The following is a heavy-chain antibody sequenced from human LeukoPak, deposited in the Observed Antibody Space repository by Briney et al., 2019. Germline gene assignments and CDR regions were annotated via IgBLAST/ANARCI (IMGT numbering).Heavy chain of an antibody. J-gene: IGHJ4*02. D-gene: IGHD2-15*01. V-gene: IGHV4-31*03. CDR1: GASISSGVT. Sequence: SQTLSLTCTVSGASISSGVTIGVGSASTQGRAWSGLGTSNRGSTHYNPSLKSRVSISVDTSENQFSLRLSSVTAADTAVYYCACLVVVAATSAVDYWGQGTLVTVSP. CDR3: ACLVVVAATSAVDY. CDR2: SNRGST.